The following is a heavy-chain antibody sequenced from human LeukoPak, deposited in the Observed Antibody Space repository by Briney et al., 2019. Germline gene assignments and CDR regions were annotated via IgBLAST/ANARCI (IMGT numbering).Heavy chain of an antibody. J-gene: IGHJ4*02. CDR1: GGSISSYY. Sequence: PSETLSLTCTVSGGSISSYYRSWIRQPPGMGLEWIGYIYYSGSTNYNPSLKSRVTMSIDTSKNQFSLKLSSVTAADTAVYYCARWSGYALDWGQGTLVTVSS. CDR2: IYYSGST. D-gene: IGHD2-2*01. CDR3: ARWSGYALD. V-gene: IGHV4-59*01.